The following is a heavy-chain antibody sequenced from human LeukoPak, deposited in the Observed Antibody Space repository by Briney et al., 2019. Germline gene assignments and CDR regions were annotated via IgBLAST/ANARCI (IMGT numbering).Heavy chain of an antibody. J-gene: IGHJ6*03. CDR3: AREGDYGDYSKSFYYMDV. V-gene: IGHV4-4*07. CDR2: IYTSENT. CDR1: GGYIGSYY. Sequence: SETLSLTCTVSGGYIGSYYWSWVRQPAGKGLEWIGRIYTSENTDYNPSLKSRVTMSVDMSTSQFSLRLTSVTAADTAVYYCAREGDYGDYSKSFYYMDVWGKGTTVTVSS. D-gene: IGHD4-17*01.